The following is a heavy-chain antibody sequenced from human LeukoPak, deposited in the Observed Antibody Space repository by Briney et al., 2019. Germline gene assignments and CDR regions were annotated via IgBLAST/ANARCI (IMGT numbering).Heavy chain of an antibody. Sequence: PGGSLRLSCAASGFTVSSNYMSWVRQAPGKGLEWVSVIYSGGSTYYADSVKGRFTIARDNSKNTLYLQMNSLRAEDTAVYYCARLPSGTAFDNWFDPWGQGTLVTVSS. CDR1: GFTVSSNY. J-gene: IGHJ5*02. CDR3: ARLPSGTAFDNWFDP. CDR2: IYSGGST. D-gene: IGHD1-26*01. V-gene: IGHV3-66*04.